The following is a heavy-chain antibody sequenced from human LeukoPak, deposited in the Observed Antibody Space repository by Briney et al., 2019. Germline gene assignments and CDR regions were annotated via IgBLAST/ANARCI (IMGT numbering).Heavy chain of an antibody. D-gene: IGHD2-15*01. V-gene: IGHV4-34*01. Sequence: SQTLSLACAVDGGSFSGYYWSWIRQPPGKGLGWIGEINHIGSTNYNPPLKSRVTISVDTSKNQFSLKLSSVTAADTAVYYCARGYCSGGSCQYNWFDPWGQGTLVTVSS. CDR3: ARGYCSGGSCQYNWFDP. CDR2: INHIGST. J-gene: IGHJ5*02. CDR1: GGSFSGYY.